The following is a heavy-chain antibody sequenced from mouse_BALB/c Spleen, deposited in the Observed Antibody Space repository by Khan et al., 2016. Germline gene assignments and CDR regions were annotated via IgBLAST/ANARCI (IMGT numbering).Heavy chain of an antibody. CDR3: ASSGDDWYFYV. Sequence: QVQLQQSGAELAKPGASVKMSCKASGYTFTSYWMHWVKQRPGPGVEGIGYINPITGYTEYNQKFKDKATLTADKSSSTAYMQLSSLTSEASAAYYCASSGDDWYFYVSAAGTTVTISS. V-gene: IGHV1-7*01. D-gene: IGHD2-13*01. J-gene: IGHJ1*01. CDR2: INPITGYT. CDR1: GYTFTSYW.